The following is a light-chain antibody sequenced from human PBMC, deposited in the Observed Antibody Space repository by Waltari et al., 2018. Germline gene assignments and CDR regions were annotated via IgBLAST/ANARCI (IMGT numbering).Light chain of an antibody. V-gene: IGLV2-23*01. CDR2: EGS. Sequence: QSALTQPASVSGPPGQSIPVSCTGTSSDVGSYNLVSWYQQPPGKAPKLMIYEGSKRPSGVSNRFSGSKSGNTASLTISGLQAEDEADYYCCSYAGSSTLLFGGGTKVTVL. J-gene: IGLJ2*01. CDR1: SSDVGSYNL. CDR3: CSYAGSSTLL.